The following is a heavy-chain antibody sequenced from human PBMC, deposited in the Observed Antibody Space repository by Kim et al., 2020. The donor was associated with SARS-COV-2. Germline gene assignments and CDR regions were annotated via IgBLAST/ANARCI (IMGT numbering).Heavy chain of an antibody. D-gene: IGHD1-26*01. CDR1: GFTFSSYN. CDR3: ARGGWVVY. J-gene: IGHJ4*02. CDR2: INSGSSTI. V-gene: IGHV3-48*02. Sequence: GGSLRLSCAASGFTFSSYNMNWVRQAPGKGLEWVSYINSGSSTIYYGASVKGRFTISRDNAKNSLYLQMNSLREEDTAVYYCARGGWVVYWCQGAVVTVS.